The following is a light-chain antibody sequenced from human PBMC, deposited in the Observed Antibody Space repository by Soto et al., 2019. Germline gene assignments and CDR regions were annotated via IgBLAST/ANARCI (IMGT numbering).Light chain of an antibody. CDR1: QSVSKTY. V-gene: IGKV3-20*01. CDR2: GVS. Sequence: EIVLTQSPGTLSLSPGERATLSCRASQSVSKTYLAWYQQKPGQAPRLLMFGVSSRATGIPDRFSGSGSGTDFTLTISRLEPGDFAVYYCQQYGTLPWTFGQGNKVEIK. J-gene: IGKJ1*01. CDR3: QQYGTLPWT.